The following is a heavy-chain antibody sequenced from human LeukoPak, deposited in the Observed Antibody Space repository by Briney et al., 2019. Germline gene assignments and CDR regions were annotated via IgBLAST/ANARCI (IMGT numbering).Heavy chain of an antibody. CDR1: ALTLKRYG. D-gene: IGHD2-15*01. Sequence: GASLRLSCAASALTLKRYGMSWARQAPGKGLEWVSTGRGGGDNTYHADSMKGRPTISRVPSKNTLYMQMTSMTVAGTAVNFCAKGLAYCIGVNCPWANYYYAMDVWGQGTTVTVSS. V-gene: IGHV3-23*01. CDR3: AKGLAYCIGVNCPWANYYYAMDV. CDR2: GRGGGDNT. J-gene: IGHJ6*02.